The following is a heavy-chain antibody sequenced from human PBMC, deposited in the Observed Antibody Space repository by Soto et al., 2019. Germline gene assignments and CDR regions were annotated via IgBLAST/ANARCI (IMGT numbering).Heavy chain of an antibody. Sequence: QVHLQESGPGLVKPSETLSLTCTVSGDSISNYYWSWIRQPPGKGLEWIGYIDYSGYTNYNPSLESRVTICLATSKNQFSLELRSVTAADTAVYYCARDRQGDSNLDFYYYGMDIWGRGTTVTVSS. CDR3: ARDRQGDSNLDFYYYGMDI. V-gene: IGHV4-59*01. CDR2: IDYSGYT. CDR1: GDSISNYY. D-gene: IGHD4-4*01. J-gene: IGHJ6*02.